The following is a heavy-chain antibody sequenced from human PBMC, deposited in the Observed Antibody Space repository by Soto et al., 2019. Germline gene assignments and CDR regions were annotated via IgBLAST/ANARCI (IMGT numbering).Heavy chain of an antibody. CDR2: INWNGGST. Sequence: EVQLVESGGGVVRPGGSLRLSCAASGFTFDDYGMSWVRQAPGKGLEWVSGINWNGGSTGYADSVKGRFTNSRDNAKNPLYLQMNSLRAEDTALYYCARLYSSGWYGPGRYWGQGTLVTVSS. D-gene: IGHD6-19*01. V-gene: IGHV3-20*04. J-gene: IGHJ4*02. CDR3: ARLYSSGWYGPGRY. CDR1: GFTFDDYG.